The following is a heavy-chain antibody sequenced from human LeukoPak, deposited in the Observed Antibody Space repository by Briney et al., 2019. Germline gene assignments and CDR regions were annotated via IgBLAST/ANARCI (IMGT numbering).Heavy chain of an antibody. CDR2: INAGNGNT. Sequence: ASVKVSCKASGYTFTSYAMHWVRQAPGQRLEWMGWINAGNGNTKYSQKFQGRVTITRDTSASTAYMELSSLRSEDTAVYYCARRPYGSGSYYYYGMDVWGKGITVTVSS. J-gene: IGHJ6*04. V-gene: IGHV1-3*01. CDR1: GYTFTSYA. CDR3: ARRPYGSGSYYYYGMDV. D-gene: IGHD3-10*01.